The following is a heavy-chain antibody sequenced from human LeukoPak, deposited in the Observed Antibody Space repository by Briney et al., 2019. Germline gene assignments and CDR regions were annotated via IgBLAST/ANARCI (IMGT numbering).Heavy chain of an antibody. J-gene: IGHJ4*02. CDR2: IYSGGNT. D-gene: IGHD5-18*01. CDR1: GFTVSSNS. Sequence: GGSLRLSCTVSGFTVSSNSMSWVHQAPGKGLEWVSFIYSGGNTHYSDSVKGRFTISRDNSKNTLYLQMNSLRAEDTAVYYCARMRAGIQLWLGGIFDYWGQGTLVTVSS. V-gene: IGHV3-53*01. CDR3: ARMRAGIQLWLGGIFDY.